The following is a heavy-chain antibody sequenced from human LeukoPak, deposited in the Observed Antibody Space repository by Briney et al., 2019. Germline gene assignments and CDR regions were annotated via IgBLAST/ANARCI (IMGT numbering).Heavy chain of an antibody. J-gene: IGHJ4*02. CDR3: ARGRSIAVAGPPYYFDY. CDR2: IIPIFGTA. Sequence: SVKVSCKASGGTFSSYAISWVRQAPGQGLEWMGGIIPIFGTANYAQKFQGRVTITTDESTSTAYMELSSQRSEDTAVYYCARGRSIAVAGPPYYFDYWGQGTLVTVSS. CDR1: GGTFSSYA. V-gene: IGHV1-69*05. D-gene: IGHD6-19*01.